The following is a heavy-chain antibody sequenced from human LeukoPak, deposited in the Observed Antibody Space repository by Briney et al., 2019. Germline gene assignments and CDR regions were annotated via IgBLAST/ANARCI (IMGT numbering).Heavy chain of an antibody. J-gene: IGHJ4*02. D-gene: IGHD4-11*01. CDR3: ARHFSDDYINSVPVAFYLDY. CDR2: IYPGDSDT. CDR1: GYSFTNYW. V-gene: IGHV5-51*01. Sequence: LGESLKISCKASGYSFTNYWIGWVRQLHGRGLEWMAIIYPGDSDTRYSPSFHGQVTISADKSISTAYLQWSSLKASDTAVYYCARHFSDDYINSVPVAFYLDYWGQGTLVTVSS.